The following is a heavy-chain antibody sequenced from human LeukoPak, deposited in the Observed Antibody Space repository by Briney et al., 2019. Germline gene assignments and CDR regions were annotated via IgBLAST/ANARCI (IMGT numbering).Heavy chain of an antibody. CDR1: GYTFTGYY. CDR3: ARELYYDILTGYSNWFDP. Sequence: ASAKVSCKASGYTFTGYYMHWVRQAPGQGLEWMGWINPNSGGTNYAQKFQGRVTMTRDTSISTAYMELSRLRSDDTAVYYCARELYYDILTGYSNWFDPWGQGTLVTVSS. J-gene: IGHJ5*02. CDR2: INPNSGGT. V-gene: IGHV1-2*02. D-gene: IGHD3-9*01.